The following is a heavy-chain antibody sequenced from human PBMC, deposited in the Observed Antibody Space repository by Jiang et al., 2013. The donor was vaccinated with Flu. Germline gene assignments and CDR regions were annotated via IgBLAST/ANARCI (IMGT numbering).Heavy chain of an antibody. CDR2: INPNSGGT. D-gene: IGHD3-9*01. V-gene: IGHV1-2*04. Sequence: SVKVSCKASGYTFTGYYMHWVRQAPGQGLEWMGWINPNSGGTNYAQKFQGWVTMTRDTSISTAYMELSRLRSDDTAVYYCARDPAPLYDILTGYSYCFDYWGQGTLVTVSS. J-gene: IGHJ4*02. CDR1: GYTFTGYY. CDR3: ARDPAPLYDILTGYSYCFDY.